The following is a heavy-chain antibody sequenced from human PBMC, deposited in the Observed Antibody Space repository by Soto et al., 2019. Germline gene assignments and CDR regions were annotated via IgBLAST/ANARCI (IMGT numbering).Heavy chain of an antibody. V-gene: IGHV1-69*06. CDR2: IIPICGTA. CDR1: GCTFSSYA. CDR3: ASGYSYGKVSDV. D-gene: IGHD5-18*01. J-gene: IGHJ6*02. Sequence: QVQLVQSGAEVKKPGYSVKVSCKASGCTFSSYAISWVRQAPGQGLEWMGGIIPICGTANYAQKFQGRVKITADKPTSTAYMEKSRLGCEDTAVYYCASGYSYGKVSDVWGQGTTVTVSS.